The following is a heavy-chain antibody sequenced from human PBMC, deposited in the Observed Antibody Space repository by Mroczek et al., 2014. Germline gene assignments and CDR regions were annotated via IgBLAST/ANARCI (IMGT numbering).Heavy chain of an antibody. V-gene: IGHV4-34*01. Sequence: QVQLQQWGAGLLKPSETLSLTCAVYGGSFSGYYWSWIRQPPGKGLEWIGEINHSGSTNYNPSLKSRVTISVDTSKNQFSLKLSSVTAADTAVYYCARGRLISSITGTTLHQALSERYFDYWGQGTLVTVSS. CDR2: INHSGST. D-gene: IGHD1-7*01. CDR1: GGSFSGYY. J-gene: IGHJ4*02. CDR3: ARGRLISSITGTTLHQALSERYFDY.